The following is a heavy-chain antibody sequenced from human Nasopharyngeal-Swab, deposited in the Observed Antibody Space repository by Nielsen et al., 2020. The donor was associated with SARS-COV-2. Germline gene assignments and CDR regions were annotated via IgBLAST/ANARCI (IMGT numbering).Heavy chain of an antibody. CDR1: GFSFNNYG. D-gene: IGHD3-10*01. CDR3: AKATQIFWFGQFRNDAFDV. V-gene: IGHV3-30*18. Sequence: GGSLRLSCVASGFSFNNYGMHWVRQAPGKGLEWVAVISYEGSKKFYVASVAGRFTVSRDFSKNTLFLQMNSLRPEDTAVYYCAKATQIFWFGQFRNDAFDVWGQGTLVTVSS. CDR2: ISYEGSKK. J-gene: IGHJ3*01.